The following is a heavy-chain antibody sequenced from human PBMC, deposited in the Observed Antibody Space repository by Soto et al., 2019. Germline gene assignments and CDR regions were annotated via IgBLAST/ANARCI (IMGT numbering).Heavy chain of an antibody. J-gene: IGHJ4*02. CDR3: DRARRSAYGSDFDY. D-gene: IGHD3-10*01. CDR2: IYYSGST. CDR1: GGSISSGDYY. Sequence: SETLSLTCTVSGGSISSGDYYWSWIRQPPGKGLEWIGYIYYSGSTYYNPSLKSRVTISVDTSKNQFSLKLSSVTAADTAVYYCDRARRSAYGSDFDYWGQGTLVTVSS. V-gene: IGHV4-30-4*01.